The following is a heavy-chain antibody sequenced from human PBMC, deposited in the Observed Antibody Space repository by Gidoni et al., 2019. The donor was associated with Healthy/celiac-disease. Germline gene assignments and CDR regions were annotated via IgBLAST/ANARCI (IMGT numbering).Heavy chain of an antibody. Sequence: EVQLVESGGGLVKPGGYLRLSCAASGFPFSSYSRNWVRQAPGQGLAWVSYISSSSSTIYYTDSVKGRFTPSGDNSRNSLYLQMNGLRAEDPAVYYVARGERGGACADYSIHRVYWYYYGMDVWGQGTTVTVSS. V-gene: IGHV3-48*01. CDR1: GFPFSSYS. CDR3: ARGERGGACADYSIHRVYWYYYGMDV. J-gene: IGHJ6*02. CDR2: ISSSSSTI. D-gene: IGHD4-4*01.